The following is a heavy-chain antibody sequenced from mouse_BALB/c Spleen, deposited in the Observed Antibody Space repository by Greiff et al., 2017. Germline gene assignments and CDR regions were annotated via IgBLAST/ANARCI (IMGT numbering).Heavy chain of an antibody. J-gene: IGHJ4*01. V-gene: IGHV7-3*02. Sequence: EVKLVESGGVLVQPGGSLRLSCATSGFTFTDYYMSWVRQPPGKALEWLGFIRNKANGYTTEYSASVKGRFTIYRDNSQSILYLQMNTLRAEDNAAYCCASSYGNSLCAMDYWGQGTSVTVSS. CDR3: ASSYGNSLCAMDY. CDR2: IRNKANGYTT. D-gene: IGHD2-1*01. CDR1: GFTFTDYY.